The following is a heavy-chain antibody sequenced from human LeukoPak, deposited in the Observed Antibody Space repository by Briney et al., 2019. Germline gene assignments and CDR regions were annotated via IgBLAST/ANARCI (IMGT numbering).Heavy chain of an antibody. CDR2: IKQDGSEK. CDR3: ARDRIAARPYYFDY. CDR1: GFTFSSYW. J-gene: IGHJ4*02. D-gene: IGHD6-6*01. Sequence: GGSLRLSCAASGFTFSSYWMSWVRQAPGKGLEWVANIKQDGSEKYYVDSVKGRFTISRDNAKNSLYLQMNSQRAEDTAVYYCARDRIAARPYYFDYWGQGTLVTVSS. V-gene: IGHV3-7*01.